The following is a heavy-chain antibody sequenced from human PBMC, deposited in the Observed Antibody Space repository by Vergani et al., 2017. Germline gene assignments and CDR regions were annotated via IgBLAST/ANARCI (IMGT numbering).Heavy chain of an antibody. D-gene: IGHD3-22*01. V-gene: IGHV4-61*02. CDR2: IHASGTK. Sequence: QVHLNEAGPGLVKPSQTLSLTCTVSGASITSGSFYWSWIRQPAGKGLEWIGRIHASGTKNYNPSLRSRVTLSVDTSKNQLSLKMSSVTAADTAVYYCAIDYYDTSGSDLSGQGSLVSVSS. J-gene: IGHJ5*02. CDR1: GASITSGSFY. CDR3: AIDYYDTSGSDL.